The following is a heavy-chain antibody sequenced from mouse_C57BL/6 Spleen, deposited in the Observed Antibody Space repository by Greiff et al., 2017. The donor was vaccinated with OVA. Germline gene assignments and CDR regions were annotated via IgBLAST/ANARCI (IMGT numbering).Heavy chain of an antibody. Sequence: VQLQQSGGGLVKPGGSLKLSCAASGFTFSDYGMHWVRQAPEKGLVWVAYISSGSSTIYYADTVKGRFPISRDNAKNTLFLQMTNLRSEDTAMYYCARPDYGSSWYFDVWGTGTTVTVSS. CDR1: GFTFSDYG. J-gene: IGHJ1*03. V-gene: IGHV5-17*01. CDR3: ARPDYGSSWYFDV. CDR2: ISSGSSTI. D-gene: IGHD1-1*01.